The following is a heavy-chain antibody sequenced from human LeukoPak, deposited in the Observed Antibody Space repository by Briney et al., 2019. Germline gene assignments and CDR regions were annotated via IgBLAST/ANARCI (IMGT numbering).Heavy chain of an antibody. CDR3: TTSFGGNYYYYYMDV. Sequence: GGSLRLSCAASGFTFSNAWMTWVRQAPGKGLEWVGRIKSKTEGGTTDYAAPVKGRFTISRDDSKNTLYLQMNSLNTEDTAVYYCTTSFGGNYYYYYMDVWGKGTTVTVSS. V-gene: IGHV3-15*01. CDR1: GFTFSNAW. J-gene: IGHJ6*03. CDR2: IKSKTEGGTT. D-gene: IGHD3-3*01.